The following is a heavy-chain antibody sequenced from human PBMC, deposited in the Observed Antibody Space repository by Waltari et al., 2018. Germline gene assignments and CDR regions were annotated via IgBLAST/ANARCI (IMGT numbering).Heavy chain of an antibody. CDR2: VFTSGSP. Sequence: QVHLPESGPGLVKPSETLSLTCIVSGGSISGYFWRWVRQPAGKGLEWIGRVFTSGSPNYNPSLKSRVTVSLDTAKNQFSLNLISLTAADTGVYYCARHRRLRNKYYYDLDVWGQGTTVSLSS. J-gene: IGHJ6*02. V-gene: IGHV4-4*07. D-gene: IGHD3-16*01. CDR3: ARHRRLRNKYYYDLDV. CDR1: GGSISGYF.